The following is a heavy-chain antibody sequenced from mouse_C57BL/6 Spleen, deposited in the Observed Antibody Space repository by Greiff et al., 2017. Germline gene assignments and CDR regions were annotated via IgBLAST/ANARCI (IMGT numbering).Heavy chain of an antibody. J-gene: IGHJ4*01. CDR3: ARSRGNSAMDY. V-gene: IGHV1-64*01. D-gene: IGHD2-1*01. Sequence: VQLQQPGAELVKPGASVKLSCKASGYTFTSYWMHWVKQRPGQGLEWIGMIHPNSGSTNYNEKFKSKATLTVDKSSSTAYMQLSSLTSEDSAVYYCARSRGNSAMDYWGQGTSVTVSS. CDR2: IHPNSGST. CDR1: GYTFTSYW.